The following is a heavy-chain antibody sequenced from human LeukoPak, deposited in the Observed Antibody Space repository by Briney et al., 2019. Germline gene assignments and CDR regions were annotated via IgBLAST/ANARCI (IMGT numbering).Heavy chain of an antibody. Sequence: GGSLRLSCAASGFTFGDYDMHWVRQAPGKGLEWVSSISWNSADIGYADSVKGRFTISRENGKNSLYLQMNSLRIEDLAFYYCVKDLEGAKTGGMRAFDYWGQGTLVTVSS. D-gene: IGHD4-23*01. CDR1: GFTFGDYD. V-gene: IGHV3-9*03. CDR2: ISWNSADI. CDR3: VKDLEGAKTGGMRAFDY. J-gene: IGHJ4*02.